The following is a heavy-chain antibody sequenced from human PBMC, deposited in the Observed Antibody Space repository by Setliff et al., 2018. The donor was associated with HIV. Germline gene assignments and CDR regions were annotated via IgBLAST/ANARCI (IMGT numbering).Heavy chain of an antibody. J-gene: IGHJ6*03. CDR1: GYIFTDYW. D-gene: IGHD2-21*01. CDR3: ARAPRSPLRWRDNLLSSSSFFMDV. Sequence: GESLKISCEASGYIFTDYWIGWVRQMPGKGLEWMGIIYPGDSDTRYSPSFQGQVTFSVDKSISAVYLQWDSLKASDSAIYYCARAPRSPLRWRDNLLSSSSFFMDVWGKGTTVTVSS. V-gene: IGHV5-51*01. CDR2: IYPGDSDT.